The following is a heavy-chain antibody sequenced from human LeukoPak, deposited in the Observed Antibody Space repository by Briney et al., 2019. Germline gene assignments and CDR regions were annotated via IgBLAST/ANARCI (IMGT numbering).Heavy chain of an antibody. D-gene: IGHD4-17*01. CDR2: ISSRSSNK. V-gene: IGHV3-11*06. Sequence: PGGSLRLSCAASGFTFSNYYMSWIRQAPGKGLVWVSYISSRSSNKEYADSVKGRFTISRDNSKNTLYLQMNSLRAEDTAVYYCARDPDDYGDYVPSYYFDYWGQGTLVTVSS. CDR3: ARDPDDYGDYVPSYYFDY. J-gene: IGHJ4*02. CDR1: GFTFSNYY.